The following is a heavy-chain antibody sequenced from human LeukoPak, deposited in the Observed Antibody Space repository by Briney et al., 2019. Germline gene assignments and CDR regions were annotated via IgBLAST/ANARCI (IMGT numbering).Heavy chain of an antibody. Sequence: PGRSLRLSCAASGFTFSSYGVHWVRQAPGKGREWVAVIWYDGSNKYYADSVKGRFTISRDNSKNTLYLQMNSLRAEDTAVYYCANGNRCTSPNCLGYYYFYMDVWGKGTTVTVSS. CDR2: IWYDGSNK. J-gene: IGHJ6*03. CDR3: ANGNRCTSPNCLGYYYFYMDV. V-gene: IGHV3-33*06. D-gene: IGHD2-8*01. CDR1: GFTFSSYG.